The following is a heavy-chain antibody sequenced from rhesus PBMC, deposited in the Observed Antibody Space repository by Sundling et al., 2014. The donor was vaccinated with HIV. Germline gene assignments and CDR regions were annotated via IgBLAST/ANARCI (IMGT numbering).Heavy chain of an antibody. D-gene: IGHD5-42*01. CDR1: GYSISSGYY. V-gene: IGHV4-99*02. CDR3: ARERGSRVDF. CDR2: ISGSGGNT. Sequence: QVQLQESGPGLVKPSETLSLTCAVSGYSISSGYYWGWIRQPPGKGLEYIGYISGSGGNTYYNPSLKSRVTISRDTSKNQFSLKLTSVTAADTAVYYCARERGSRVDFWGQGVLVTVSS. J-gene: IGHJ4*01.